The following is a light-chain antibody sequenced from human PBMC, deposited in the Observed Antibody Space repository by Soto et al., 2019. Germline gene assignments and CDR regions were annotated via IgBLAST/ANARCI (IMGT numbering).Light chain of an antibody. Sequence: SYELTQPPSVSVFPGQTASITCSGDKLGDKYACWYQQKPGQSPVLVIYQDSKRPSGIPERFSGSNSGNTATLTISGTQAMDEADYYCQAWDSSPGVVFGGGTKVTVL. CDR1: KLGDKY. J-gene: IGLJ2*01. CDR3: QAWDSSPGVV. V-gene: IGLV3-1*01. CDR2: QDS.